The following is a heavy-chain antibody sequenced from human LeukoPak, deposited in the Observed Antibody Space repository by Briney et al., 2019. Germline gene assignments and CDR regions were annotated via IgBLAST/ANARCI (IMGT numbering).Heavy chain of an antibody. J-gene: IGHJ6*04. CDR3: AKDRMVRGVIGV. D-gene: IGHD3-10*01. CDR2: IRYDGSKK. V-gene: IGHV3-30*02. CDR1: GFIFSSYG. Sequence: GGSLRLSCAASGFIFSSYGMHWVRQAPGKGLEWVAFIRYDGSKKYYADSVKGRFTISRDNSKNTLYLQMNSLRAEDTAVYYCAKDRMVRGVIGVWGKGTTVTISS.